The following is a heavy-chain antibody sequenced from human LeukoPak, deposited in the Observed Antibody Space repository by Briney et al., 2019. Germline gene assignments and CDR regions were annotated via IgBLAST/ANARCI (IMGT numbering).Heavy chain of an antibody. Sequence: PGGSLRLSCAASGFTFSDYCMSWIRQAPGKGLEWVSYISSSGSTIYYADSVKGRFTISRDNAKNSLYLQMNSLRAEDTAVYYCARDYYDSSGYYYYYYYYMDVWGKGTTVTVSS. J-gene: IGHJ6*03. CDR2: ISSSGSTI. D-gene: IGHD3-22*01. CDR3: ARDYYDSSGYYYYYYYYMDV. V-gene: IGHV3-11*04. CDR1: GFTFSDYC.